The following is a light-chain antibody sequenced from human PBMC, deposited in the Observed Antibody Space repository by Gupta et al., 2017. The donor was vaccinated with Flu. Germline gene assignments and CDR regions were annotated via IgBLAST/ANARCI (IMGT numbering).Light chain of an antibody. V-gene: IGKV3-20*01. CDR3: QQYGTSPRT. Sequence: EIVLTQSPGTLSFSPGERATLSCRASQSVSSSYLAWYQHKPGQAPRLLIYSASSRATGIPDRFSGSGSGTDFILTISRLEPEDFAVYYCQQYGTSPRTFGQGTKVEIK. J-gene: IGKJ1*01. CDR2: SAS. CDR1: QSVSSSY.